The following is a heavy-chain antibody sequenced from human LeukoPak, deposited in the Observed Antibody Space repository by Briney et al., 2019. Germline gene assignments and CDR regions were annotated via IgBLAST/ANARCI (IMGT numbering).Heavy chain of an antibody. V-gene: IGHV4-34*01. CDR3: ARGRGRGVVVPAAMDFDY. Sequence: PSETLSLTCAVYGGSFSGYYWSWIRQPPGKGLEWIGEINHSGSTNYNPSLKSRVTISVDTSKNQFSLKLSSVTAADTAVYYCARGRGRGVVVPAAMDFDYWGQGTLVTVYS. CDR2: INHSGST. J-gene: IGHJ4*02. CDR1: GGSFSGYY. D-gene: IGHD2-2*01.